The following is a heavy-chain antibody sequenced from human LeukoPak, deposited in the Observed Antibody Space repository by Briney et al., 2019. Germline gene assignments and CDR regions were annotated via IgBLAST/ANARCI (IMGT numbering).Heavy chain of an antibody. Sequence: GGSLRLSCAASGFTLRGYAMHWVRQAPGKGLEWVSLISWDGGSTYADSVKGRFTISRDNSRSSLYLQMNSLRAEDSALYYCTKDYYYDSSGGLNYWGQGTLVTVSS. V-gene: IGHV3-43D*03. CDR1: GFTLRGYA. J-gene: IGHJ4*02. CDR3: TKDYYYDSSGGLNY. D-gene: IGHD3-22*01. CDR2: ISWDGGST.